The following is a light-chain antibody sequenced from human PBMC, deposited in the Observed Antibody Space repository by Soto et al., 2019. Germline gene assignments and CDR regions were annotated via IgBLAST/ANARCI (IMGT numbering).Light chain of an antibody. V-gene: IGKV3-20*01. CDR2: GAS. Sequence: EIVLTQSPGTLSLSPVERATLSCRASERLSSVYLAWYQQRPGQPPRLLIYGASNRATGIPDRFSGSGSGTEFTLTISSLQPDDFATYYCQQYNTYPWTFGQGTKVDI. CDR1: ERLSSVY. CDR3: QQYNTYPWT. J-gene: IGKJ1*01.